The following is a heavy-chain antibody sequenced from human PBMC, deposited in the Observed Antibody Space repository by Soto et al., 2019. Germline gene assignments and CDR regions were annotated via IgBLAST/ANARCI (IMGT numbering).Heavy chain of an antibody. CDR1: GGSINNGYW. CDR2: KHHSGST. V-gene: IGHV4-4*02. CDR3: AYSSGWWRLDV. D-gene: IGHD6-19*01. J-gene: IGHJ6*02. Sequence: QVHLQESGPGLVKPSGTLSLTCGVSGGSINNGYWWTWVRQPPGKGLEWIGEKHHSGSTNYNLSLTSRLSISLDKSKNQFSLILSSVTAADTALYYCAYSSGWWRLDVWGQGTTVTVSS.